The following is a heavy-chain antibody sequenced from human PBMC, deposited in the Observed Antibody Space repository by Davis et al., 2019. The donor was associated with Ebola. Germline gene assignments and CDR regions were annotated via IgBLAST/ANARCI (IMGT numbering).Heavy chain of an antibody. V-gene: IGHV3-9*01. D-gene: IGHD2-2*01. CDR3: ARDPPPDCSSTSCFYYYYYYGMDV. J-gene: IGHJ6*02. Sequence: GGSLRLSCAASGFTFDDYAMHWVRQAPGKGLEWVSGISWNSGSIGYADSVKGRFTISRDNSKNTLYLQMNSLRAEDTAVYYCARDPPPDCSSTSCFYYYYYYGMDVWGQGTTVTVSS. CDR1: GFTFDDYA. CDR2: ISWNSGSI.